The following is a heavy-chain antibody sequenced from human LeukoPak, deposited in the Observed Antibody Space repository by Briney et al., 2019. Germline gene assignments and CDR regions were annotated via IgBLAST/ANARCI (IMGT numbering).Heavy chain of an antibody. V-gene: IGHV3-7*01. CDR2: IKQDGSEK. Sequence: PGGSLRLSYTVSGFTVSSNSMSWVRQAPGKGLEWVANIKQDGSEKYYVDSVKGRFTISRDNAKNSLYLQMNSLRAEDTAVYYCAREAAWGTGTYYFDYWGQGTLVTVSS. J-gene: IGHJ4*02. CDR1: GFTVSSNS. CDR3: AREAAWGTGTYYFDY. D-gene: IGHD1-7*01.